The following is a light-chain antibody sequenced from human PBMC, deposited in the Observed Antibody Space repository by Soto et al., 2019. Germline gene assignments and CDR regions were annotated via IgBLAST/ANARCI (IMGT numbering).Light chain of an antibody. CDR2: GAS. CDR1: QSVSTN. J-gene: IGKJ4*01. CDR3: QQYNDCPLT. V-gene: IGKV3-15*01. Sequence: MVMTQSPVTLSVSPGERATLSCRASQSVSTNLAWYQQKPGQVPRLLIYGASTRATGIPARFSGSGSGTEFTLTIDSLQSEDFAVYYCQQYNDCPLTFGGGTKVEIK.